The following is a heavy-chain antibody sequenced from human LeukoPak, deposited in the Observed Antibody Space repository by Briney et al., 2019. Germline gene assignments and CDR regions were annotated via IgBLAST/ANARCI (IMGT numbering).Heavy chain of an antibody. V-gene: IGHV3-7*01. D-gene: IGHD5-18*01. CDR3: VREARGYHYTYFDY. CDR2: IKQDGSEK. J-gene: IGHJ4*02. CDR1: GFTFSSYW. Sequence: GGSLRLSCAASGFTFSSYWMSWVRHAPGKGLEWVANIKQDGSEKYYVDSVKGRFTISRDNAKNSLYLQMNSLRAGDTAVYYCVREARGYHYTYFDYWGQGSLVTVSS.